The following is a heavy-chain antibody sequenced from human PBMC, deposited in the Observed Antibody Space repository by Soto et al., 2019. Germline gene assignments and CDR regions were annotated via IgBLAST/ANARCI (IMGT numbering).Heavy chain of an antibody. J-gene: IGHJ3*02. D-gene: IGHD2-21*02. CDR1: GFTFSSYA. Sequence: EVQLLESGGGLVQPGGSLRLSCAASGFTFSSYAMSWVRQAPGKGLEWVSTISGGGDGTYYADAVKGRFTISRDNSRNTVYRQRNSLRAEDTAVYYCANKGLGALTTYGSGGDCHYACDSWGQGTRVTVSS. CDR2: ISGGGDGT. V-gene: IGHV3-23*01. CDR3: ANKGLGALTTYGSGGDCHYACDS.